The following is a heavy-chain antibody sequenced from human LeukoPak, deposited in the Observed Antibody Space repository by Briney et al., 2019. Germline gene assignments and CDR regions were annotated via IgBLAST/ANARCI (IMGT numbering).Heavy chain of an antibody. V-gene: IGHV1-69*04. CDR3: ASLARPRGYFYGMDV. CDR2: IIPIFGIA. J-gene: IGHJ6*02. CDR1: GGTFSSYA. Sequence: SVKVSCKASGGTFSSYAISWVRQAPGQGLEWMGRIIPIFGIANYAQKFQGRVTITADKSTSTAYMELSSLRSEDTAVYYCASLARPRGYFYGMDVWGQGTTVTVSS.